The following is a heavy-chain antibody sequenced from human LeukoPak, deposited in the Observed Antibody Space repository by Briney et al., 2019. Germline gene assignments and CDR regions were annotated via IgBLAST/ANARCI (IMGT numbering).Heavy chain of an antibody. J-gene: IGHJ4*02. CDR2: INPSGGST. CDR3: ASLVVVGEHSSSWWQFDY. CDR1: GYTFTSYY. D-gene: IGHD6-13*01. Sequence: ASVKVSCKASGYTFTSYYMRWVRQAPGQGLEWMGIINPSGGSTSYAQKFQGRVTMTRDTSTSTVYMELSSLRSEDTAVYYCASLVVVGEHSSSWWQFDYWGQGTLVTVSS. V-gene: IGHV1-46*01.